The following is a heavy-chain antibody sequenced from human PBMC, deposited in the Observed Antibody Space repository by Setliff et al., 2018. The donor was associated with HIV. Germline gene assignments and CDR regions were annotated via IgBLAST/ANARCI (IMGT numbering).Heavy chain of an antibody. D-gene: IGHD6-19*01. CDR2: FYTSGST. J-gene: IGHJ4*02. Sequence: KPSETLSLTCTVSGGSFTTYYWSWLRQPPGKELEWIGYFYTSGSTNYNPSLKSRVTISVDTSTNQFSLSLASVTAADTVVYYCTRRFEKWLAFDYWGQGTLVTVSS. V-gene: IGHV4-4*08. CDR3: TRRFEKWLAFDY. CDR1: GGSFTTYY.